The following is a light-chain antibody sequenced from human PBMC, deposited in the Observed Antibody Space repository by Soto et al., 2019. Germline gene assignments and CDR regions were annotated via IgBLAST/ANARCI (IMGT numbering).Light chain of an antibody. Sequence: EIVLTQSPGTLSLSPGERATLSCRASQSVSSSYLAWYQQRPGQAPRLLIYGASSGATGIPDRFSGSGSGTDFTLTISRLGPEDFAVYYCQQYGSSPPTFGPGTKVDIK. CDR2: GAS. V-gene: IGKV3-20*01. CDR1: QSVSSSY. CDR3: QQYGSSPPT. J-gene: IGKJ3*01.